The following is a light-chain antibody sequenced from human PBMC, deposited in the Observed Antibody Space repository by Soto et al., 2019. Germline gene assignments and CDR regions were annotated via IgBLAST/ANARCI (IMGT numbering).Light chain of an antibody. CDR1: QSVSSSY. CDR3: QQYSRSPRT. J-gene: IGKJ1*01. CDR2: AAS. Sequence: EIVLTQSPGTLSLSPWERATLSCRASQSVSSSYLAWYQQKPGQAPWLLIYAASTRATGIPTRFSGSGSGTDFTLTISRLEPEDFAVYYCQQYSRSPRTFGQGTKVDIK. V-gene: IGKV3-20*01.